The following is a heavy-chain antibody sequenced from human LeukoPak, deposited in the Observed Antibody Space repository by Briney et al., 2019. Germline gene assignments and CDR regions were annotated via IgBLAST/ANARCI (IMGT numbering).Heavy chain of an antibody. D-gene: IGHD3-10*01. J-gene: IGHJ4*02. Sequence: GGSLRLSCAASGFTFSNYAMSWVRQAPGKGLEWISAVSGSGDRTYYAGSVKGRFTISRDNSKNIVYLRMNSLRAEDTAVYFCANSRGYGSGNLWGQGTLVTVSS. V-gene: IGHV3-23*01. CDR1: GFTFSNYA. CDR3: ANSRGYGSGNL. CDR2: VSGSGDRT.